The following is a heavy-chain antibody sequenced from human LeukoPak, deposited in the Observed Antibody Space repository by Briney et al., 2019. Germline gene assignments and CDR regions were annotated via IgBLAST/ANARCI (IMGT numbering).Heavy chain of an antibody. D-gene: IGHD4-17*01. CDR3: ARYPLRSEHDWFDP. J-gene: IGHJ5*02. Sequence: GESLKISRKGSGYSFTSYRIGWVRQMPGKGLEWMGIIYPGDSDTRYSPSFQGQVTISADKSISTAYLQWSSLKASDTAMYYCARYPLRSEHDWFDPWGQGTLDTVSS. CDR1: GYSFTSYR. V-gene: IGHV5-51*01. CDR2: IYPGDSDT.